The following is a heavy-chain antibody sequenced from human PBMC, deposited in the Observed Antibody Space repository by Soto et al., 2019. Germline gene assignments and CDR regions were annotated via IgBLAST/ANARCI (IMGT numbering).Heavy chain of an antibody. CDR1: GFTFSSYG. D-gene: IGHD2-2*01. J-gene: IGHJ5*02. CDR3: AKGLGYCSSTSCFHNWFDP. Sequence: GGSLRLSCPASGFTFSSYGMHWVRQAPGKGLEWVAVISYDGSNKYYADSVKGRFTISRDNSKNTLYLQMNSLRAEDTAVYYCAKGLGYCSSTSCFHNWFDPWGQGTLVTVSS. V-gene: IGHV3-30*18. CDR2: ISYDGSNK.